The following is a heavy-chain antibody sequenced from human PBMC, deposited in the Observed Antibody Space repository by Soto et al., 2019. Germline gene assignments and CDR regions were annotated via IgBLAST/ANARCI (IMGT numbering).Heavy chain of an antibody. D-gene: IGHD2-21*01. CDR3: ATSNGCGGGICN. J-gene: IGHJ4*02. CDR1: GFTFSSSA. Sequence: EVQLLESGGGLVQPGGSLRLSCAASGFTFSSSAMTWVRQAPGKGLEWVSAITSSGGSTYYADSVKGRFAISRDNSKNTLNLQMARLIDGDRAGYDCATSNGCGGGICNWGQGTQVSVS. CDR2: ITSSGGST. V-gene: IGHV3-23*01.